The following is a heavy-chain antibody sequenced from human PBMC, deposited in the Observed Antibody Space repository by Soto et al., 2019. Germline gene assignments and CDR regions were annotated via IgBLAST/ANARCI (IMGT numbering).Heavy chain of an antibody. CDR3: ALRKTGSYCDY. D-gene: IGHD1-26*01. CDR1: GFTFSTYA. V-gene: IGHV3-23*01. CDR2: ISGSGGST. Sequence: GWSLRLSCEGSGFTFSTYAMSWVRQAPGKGLEWVSAISGSGGSTYYTDSVKGRFTISRDNSKNTLYLQMNTLRAEDTALYYCALRKTGSYCDYWGQGSLVAVSS. J-gene: IGHJ4*02.